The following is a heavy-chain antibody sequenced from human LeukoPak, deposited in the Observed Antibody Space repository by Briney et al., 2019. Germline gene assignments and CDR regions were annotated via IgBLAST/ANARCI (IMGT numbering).Heavy chain of an antibody. CDR2: IWYDGSNK. CDR3: AKDSLWFGESNDAFDI. Sequence: GRSLRLSCAASGFTFSSYAMHWVRQAPGKGLEWVAVIWYDGSNKYYADSVKGRFTISRDNSKNTLYLQMNSLRAEDTAVYYCAKDSLWFGESNDAFDIWGQGTMVTVSS. CDR1: GFTFSSYA. V-gene: IGHV3-30*04. J-gene: IGHJ3*02. D-gene: IGHD3-10*01.